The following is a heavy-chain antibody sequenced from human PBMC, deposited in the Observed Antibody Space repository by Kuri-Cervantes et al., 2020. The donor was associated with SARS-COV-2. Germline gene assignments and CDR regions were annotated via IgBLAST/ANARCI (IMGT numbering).Heavy chain of an antibody. V-gene: IGHV3-74*01. J-gene: IGHJ6*02. CDR1: GFTFSSYW. CDR2: INSDGSTT. CDR3: ARISIWVVAATLFLAYYYYYGMDV. Sequence: LSLTCAASGFTFSSYWMHWVRQAPGKGLVWVSRINSDGSTTSYADSVKGRFTISRDNAKNTLYLQVNSLRAEDTAVYYCARISIWVVAATLFLAYYYYYGMDVWGQGTTVTVSS. D-gene: IGHD2-15*01.